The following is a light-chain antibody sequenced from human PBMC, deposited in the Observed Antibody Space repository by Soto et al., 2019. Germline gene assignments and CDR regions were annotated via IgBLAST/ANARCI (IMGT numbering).Light chain of an antibody. CDR3: APWDGSLSGVV. CDR2: NTN. J-gene: IGLJ3*02. V-gene: IGLV1-44*01. CDR1: TSNIGSKT. Sequence: QSALTQPPSASGTPGQRVTISCSGSTSNIGSKTVNWYQQLPGTAPKLLIYNTNQRPSGVPDRFSGSTSGTSASLAINGLQSEDEADYYCAPWDGSLSGVVFGGRTKLTVL.